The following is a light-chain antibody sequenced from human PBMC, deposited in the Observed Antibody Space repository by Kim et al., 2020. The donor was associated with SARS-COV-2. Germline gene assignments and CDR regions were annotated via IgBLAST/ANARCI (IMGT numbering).Light chain of an antibody. CDR1: QAVNSR. Sequence: ASVGDGVSITCRASQAVNSRLAWYQQKPGKAPQLLIYAASSLQSGGPSRFSGSGSGTDFTLTISSLQPEDFATYYCQQTNTFPLTFGGGTKVDIK. J-gene: IGKJ4*01. CDR3: QQTNTFPLT. V-gene: IGKV1-12*01. CDR2: AAS.